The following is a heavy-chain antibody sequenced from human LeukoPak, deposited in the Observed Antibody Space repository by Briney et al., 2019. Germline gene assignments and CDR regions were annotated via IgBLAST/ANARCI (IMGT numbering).Heavy chain of an antibody. CDR2: IDSEGSST. V-gene: IGHV3-74*01. D-gene: IGHD6-19*01. CDR3: ARALRLAVNLDY. Sequence: GGSLRLSCAASGFRFSGYWTHWVRQAPGKGLVWVSHIDSEGSSTNYADSVKGRFTISRDNAKNTLYLQMNSLRAEDTAVYYCARALRLAVNLDYWGQGTLVTVSS. CDR1: GFRFSGYW. J-gene: IGHJ4*01.